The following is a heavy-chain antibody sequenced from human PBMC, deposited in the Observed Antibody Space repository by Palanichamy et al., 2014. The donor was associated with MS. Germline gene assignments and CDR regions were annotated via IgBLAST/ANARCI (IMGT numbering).Heavy chain of an antibody. CDR2: IYWNDDK. CDR3: AHRLFGIVGAQYGVFVGGAFDI. J-gene: IGHJ3*02. V-gene: IGHV2-5*01. CDR1: GFSLSTSGVG. D-gene: IGHD1-26*01. Sequence: QITLKESGPTLVKPTQTLTLTCTFSGFSLSTSGVGVGWIRQPPGKALEWLALIYWNDDKRYSPSLKSRLTITKDTSKNQVVLTMTNMDPVDTATYYCAHRLFGIVGAQYGVFVGGAFDIWGQGTMVTVSS.